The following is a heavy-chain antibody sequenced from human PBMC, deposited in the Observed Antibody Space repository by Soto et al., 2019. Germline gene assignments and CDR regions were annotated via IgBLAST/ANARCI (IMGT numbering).Heavy chain of an antibody. J-gene: IGHJ6*02. CDR3: ARGGEGHSSPYYAYYYYGMDV. V-gene: IGHV1-2*02. CDR1: GYTFTGYY. D-gene: IGHD6-13*01. CDR2: INPNSGGT. Sequence: QVQLVQSGAEVKKPGASVKVSCKASGYTFTGYYMHWVRQAPGQGLEWMGWINPNSGGTNYAQKFQGGVTMTRDTSISTAYMELSRLRSDDTAVYYCARGGEGHSSPYYAYYYYGMDVWGQGTTVTVSS.